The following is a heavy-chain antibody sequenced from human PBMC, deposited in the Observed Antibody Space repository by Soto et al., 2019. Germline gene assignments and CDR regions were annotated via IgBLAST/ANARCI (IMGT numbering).Heavy chain of an antibody. CDR1: GFTFSSYA. Sequence: EVQLLKSGGGLVQPGGSLRLSCAASGFTFSSYAMTWVRQAPGKGLEWVSAISAIDFSTYYADSVNGRFTISRDNSKNTVYLQMNSLRAEDTAVYYCARRDGLDYWGQGTLVTVSS. J-gene: IGHJ4*02. CDR3: ARRDGLDY. CDR2: ISAIDFST. V-gene: IGHV3-23*01.